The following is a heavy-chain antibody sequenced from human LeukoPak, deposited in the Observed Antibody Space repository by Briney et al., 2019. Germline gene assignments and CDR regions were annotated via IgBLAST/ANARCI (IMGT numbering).Heavy chain of an antibody. V-gene: IGHV3-21*01. D-gene: IGHD2-15*01. CDR2: ISGSSSYI. J-gene: IGHJ3*02. CDR1: GFTFSSYG. CDR3: AIADTPLSAFDI. Sequence: GGSLRLSCAASGFTFSSYGMNWVRQAPGKGLEWVSGISGSSSYIYYADSVKGRFTISRDNAKNSLYLQMNSLRGEDTAVYYCAIADTPLSAFDIWGQGTMVTVSS.